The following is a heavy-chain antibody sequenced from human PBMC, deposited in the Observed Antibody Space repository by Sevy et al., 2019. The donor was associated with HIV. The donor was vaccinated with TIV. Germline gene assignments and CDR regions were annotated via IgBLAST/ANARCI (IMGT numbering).Heavy chain of an antibody. CDR2: MNPNSGNT. V-gene: IGHV1-8*01. Sequence: ASVKVSCKASGYTFTSYDINWVRQATGQGLEWMGWMNPNSGNTGYAQKFQGRVTMTRNTSISTAYMELRSLRSEDTAVYYCARGQGIAAAGRYYYYYGMDVWGQGTTVTVSS. D-gene: IGHD6-13*01. CDR1: GYTFTSYD. J-gene: IGHJ6*02. CDR3: ARGQGIAAAGRYYYYYGMDV.